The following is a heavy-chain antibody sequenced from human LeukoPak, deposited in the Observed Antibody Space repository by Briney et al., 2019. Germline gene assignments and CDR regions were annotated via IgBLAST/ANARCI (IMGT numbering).Heavy chain of an antibody. CDR2: IKSDGTNT. D-gene: IGHD5-24*01. Sequence: GGSLRLSCTASGYTFSGYWMNWVRQVPGKGLVWISYIKSDGTNTNYADSVKGRFTISRDNSKNTPYLQMNSLRVEDTAVYYCVKEAGYTYGLWGQGSMVTVSS. V-gene: IGHV3-74*01. J-gene: IGHJ4*02. CDR3: VKEAGYTYGL. CDR1: GYTFSGYW.